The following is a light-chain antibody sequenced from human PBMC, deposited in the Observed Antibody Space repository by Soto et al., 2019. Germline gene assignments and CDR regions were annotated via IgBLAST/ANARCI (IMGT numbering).Light chain of an antibody. J-gene: IGLJ2*01. CDR3: AAWDDSLNGVV. CDR1: RSNIGSNT. Sequence: QAVVTQPPSASGTPGQRVTISCSGSRSNIGSNTVNWYQQFPGTAPKFVIYSNSQRPSGVPARFSGSKSGTSASLAISGLQSEDEADYYCAAWDDSLNGVVFGGGTKVTVL. CDR2: SNS. V-gene: IGLV1-44*01.